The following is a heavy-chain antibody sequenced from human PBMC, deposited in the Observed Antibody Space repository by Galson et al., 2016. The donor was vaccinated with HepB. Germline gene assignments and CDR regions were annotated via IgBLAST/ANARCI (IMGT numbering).Heavy chain of an antibody. V-gene: IGHV3-11*01. J-gene: IGHJ4*02. Sequence: SLRLSCAASGFIFSDYYMSWIRQTPGKGLEWIAYVSLSGNTLYYADSVRGRFTVSRDNANNTFYLQMNSLGAEDTAVYFCARDQSFYFDYWGQGALVSVSS. CDR2: VSLSGNTL. CDR1: GFIFSDYY. D-gene: IGHD3-16*02. CDR3: ARDQSFYFDY.